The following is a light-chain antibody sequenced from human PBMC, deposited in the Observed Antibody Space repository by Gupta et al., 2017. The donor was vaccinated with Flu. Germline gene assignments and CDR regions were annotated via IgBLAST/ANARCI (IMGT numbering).Light chain of an antibody. Sequence: EIMMTQSPGTLSVSPGERATLSCRASQSVSTNLAWYQHKLGQTPRLLIYGASTRATGVPARVSGSGSGTEFTLTISSLQSEDSAVYYCQQYGYWPPMYTFGQGTKLEIK. V-gene: IGKV3-15*01. J-gene: IGKJ2*01. CDR1: QSVSTN. CDR2: GAS. CDR3: QQYGYWPPMYT.